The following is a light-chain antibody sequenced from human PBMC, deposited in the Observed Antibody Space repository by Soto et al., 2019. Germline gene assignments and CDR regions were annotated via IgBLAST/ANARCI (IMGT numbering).Light chain of an antibody. CDR2: GAS. J-gene: IGKJ1*01. CDR1: QSVSNN. V-gene: IGKV3-15*01. Sequence: EIVMTQSPATLSVSPGERATLSCRASQSVSNNLAWYQQKPGQAPRLLIYGASTRATGIPARFSGSGSGTEFTLTISSLQSEDYAVDYCEQYNNWPRTFGQGTKV. CDR3: EQYNNWPRT.